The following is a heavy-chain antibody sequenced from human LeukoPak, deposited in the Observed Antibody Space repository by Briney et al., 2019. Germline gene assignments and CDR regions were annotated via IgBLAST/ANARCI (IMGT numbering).Heavy chain of an antibody. Sequence: GESLKISCQGSGYSFTSYSITWVRQMPGKGLEWMGTIDPSDSYTNYSPSFQGHVTISADKSISTAYLQWTSLKASDTAMYYCARQGGYYYGSGTYLWDYWGQGTLVTVSS. D-gene: IGHD3-10*01. CDR3: ARQGGYYYGSGTYLWDY. V-gene: IGHV5-10-1*01. CDR2: IDPSDSYT. CDR1: GYSFTSYS. J-gene: IGHJ4*02.